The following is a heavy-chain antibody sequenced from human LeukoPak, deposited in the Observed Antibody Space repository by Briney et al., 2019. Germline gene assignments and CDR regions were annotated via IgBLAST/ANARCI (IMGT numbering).Heavy chain of an antibody. CDR1: GGSISSSSYY. CDR2: IYYSGST. CDR3: AFTQFGDAFDI. V-gene: IGHV4-39*01. J-gene: IGHJ3*02. Sequence: SETLSLTCTVSGGSISSSSYYWGWIRQPPGKGLEWIGSIYYSGSTYYNPSLKRRVTISVDTSKNQFSLKLGSVAAADTAVYYCAFTQFGDAFDIWGQGTMVTVSS. D-gene: IGHD3-16*01.